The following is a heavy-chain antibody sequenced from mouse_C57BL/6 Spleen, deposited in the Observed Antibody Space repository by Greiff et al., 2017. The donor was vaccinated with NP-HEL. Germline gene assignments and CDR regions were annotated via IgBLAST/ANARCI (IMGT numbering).Heavy chain of an antibody. Sequence: VKLMESGAELVKPGASVKISCKASGYAFSSYWMNWVKQRPGKGLEWIGQIYPGDGDTNYNGKFKGKATLTADKSSSTAYMQLSSLTSEDSAVYFCARGEAYYGNYEDYAMDYWGQGTSVTVSS. D-gene: IGHD2-1*01. CDR3: ARGEAYYGNYEDYAMDY. CDR1: GYAFSSYW. V-gene: IGHV1-80*01. J-gene: IGHJ4*01. CDR2: IYPGDGDT.